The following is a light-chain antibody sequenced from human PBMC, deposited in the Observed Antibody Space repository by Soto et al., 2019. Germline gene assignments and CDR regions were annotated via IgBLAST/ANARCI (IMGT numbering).Light chain of an antibody. J-gene: IGLJ2*01. CDR1: SSDIGTYNY. CDR2: DVN. Sequence: QSVLTQPRSVSGSPGHSVTISCTGTSSDIGTYNYVSWYQHHPGKAPTLMIYDVNKRPSGVPDRFSGSKSGNTASLTISGLQAEDEADYYCCSYGSGYTLVLFGGGTKVTVL. CDR3: CSYGSGYTLVL. V-gene: IGLV2-11*01.